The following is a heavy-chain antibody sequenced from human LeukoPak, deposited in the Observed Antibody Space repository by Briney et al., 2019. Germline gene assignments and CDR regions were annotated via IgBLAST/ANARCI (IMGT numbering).Heavy chain of an antibody. J-gene: IGHJ4*02. CDR2: IYRGGST. D-gene: IGHD3-10*01. V-gene: IGHV4-31*11. Sequence: KPSETLSLTCAVSGGLIGRGGYYWSWIRHQPGKGLEWIGYIYRGGSTDYNPSLKSRLGISVDTSKNQLSLVVTSVTAADTAVYFCARGRSASGIIDYWGQGTLVTVSS. CDR3: ARGRSASGIIDY. CDR1: GGLIGRGGYY.